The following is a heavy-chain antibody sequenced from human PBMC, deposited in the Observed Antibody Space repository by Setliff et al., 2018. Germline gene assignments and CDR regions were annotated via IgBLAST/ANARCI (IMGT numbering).Heavy chain of an antibody. CDR2: TIPVFGTT. D-gene: IGHD3-22*01. Sequence: SVKVSCKASGGTFRNYGISWVRQAPGQGLEWMGGTIPVFGTTEYAQKFQGRLTIITDESTNTAFMQLSSLRSDDTAVYYCVREGVDSRSSTDYRYYMDVWGKGTTGTVS. CDR1: GGTFRNYG. V-gene: IGHV1-69*05. CDR3: VREGVDSRSSTDYRYYMDV. J-gene: IGHJ6*03.